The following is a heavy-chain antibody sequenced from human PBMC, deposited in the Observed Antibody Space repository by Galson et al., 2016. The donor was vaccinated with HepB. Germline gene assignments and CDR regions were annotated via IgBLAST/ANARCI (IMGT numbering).Heavy chain of an antibody. J-gene: IGHJ6*02. CDR1: GFIFSRYS. D-gene: IGHD5-18*01. CDR2: IVSGSDTI. CDR3: ARGQDTSVEIYYYSMDV. Sequence: SLRLSCAASGFIFSRYSMNWVRQASGKGLEWVSYIVSGSDTIYYADSVKGQFTISRDNAKNSLYLQMIGLRDEDTAVYYCARGQDTSVEIYYYSMDVWGQGTTVTVSS. V-gene: IGHV3-48*02.